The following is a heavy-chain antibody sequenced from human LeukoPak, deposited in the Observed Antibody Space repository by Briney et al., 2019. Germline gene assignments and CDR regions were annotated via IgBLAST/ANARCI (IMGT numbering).Heavy chain of an antibody. Sequence: PGGPLRLSCAASGFTFSSYSLNWVRQAPGKGLEWVSYITSSSSSIYYADSVKGRFTISRDNAKNSLYLQMNSLRAEDTAMYYCARDYCSGGRCYSVDYWGQGTLVTVSS. CDR1: GFTFSSYS. V-gene: IGHV3-48*04. J-gene: IGHJ4*02. CDR3: ARDYCSGGRCYSVDY. D-gene: IGHD2-15*01. CDR2: ITSSSSSI.